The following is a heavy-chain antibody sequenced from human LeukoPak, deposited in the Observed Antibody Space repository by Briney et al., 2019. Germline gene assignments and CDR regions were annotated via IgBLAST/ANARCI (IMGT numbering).Heavy chain of an antibody. D-gene: IGHD2/OR15-2a*01. CDR3: ATVWPRLNSAFDAQFDY. J-gene: IGHJ4*02. CDR1: GYTFTDYY. CDR2: INSNSGGT. V-gene: IGHV1-2*02. Sequence: ASVKVSCKASGYTFTDYYMHWVRQAPGQGLEWMGWINSNSGGTSYAQKFQGRVTMTRDTSISTAYMELSSLRSADTAVYYCATVWPRLNSAFDAQFDYWGQGTLVTVSS.